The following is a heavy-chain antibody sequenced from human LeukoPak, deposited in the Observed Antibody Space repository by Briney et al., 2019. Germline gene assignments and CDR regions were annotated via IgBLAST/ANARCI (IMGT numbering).Heavy chain of an antibody. V-gene: IGHV3-7*01. D-gene: IGHD2-15*01. J-gene: IGHJ4*02. CDR2: IKQDGSEK. CDR1: GFTFISYW. CDR3: GGQRYHCSGGSSYEDY. Sequence: GGSLRHSCAASGFTFISYWMSWVRQAPGKGLEWVANIKQDGSEKYYVDSVKGRFTISRDNAKNSLYLQMNSLRAEDTAVYYCGGQRYHCSGGSSYEDYWSQGRLVTVSS.